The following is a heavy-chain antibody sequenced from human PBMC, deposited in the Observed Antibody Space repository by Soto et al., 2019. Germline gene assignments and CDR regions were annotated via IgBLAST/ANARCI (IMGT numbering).Heavy chain of an antibody. CDR3: AKDLSPSNNAMPYCSSTFCNMPSPYGMDF. CDR2: ISGSGGST. V-gene: IGHV3-23*01. CDR1: GFTFSSYA. Sequence: PGGSLRLSCAASGFTFSSYAMSWVRQAPGKGLEWVSAISGSGGSTYYADSVKGRFTISRDNSKNTLYLQMNSLRAEDTAVYYCAKDLSPSNNAMPYCSSTFCNMPSPYGMDFWGQGTTVTVFS. D-gene: IGHD2-2*02. J-gene: IGHJ6*02.